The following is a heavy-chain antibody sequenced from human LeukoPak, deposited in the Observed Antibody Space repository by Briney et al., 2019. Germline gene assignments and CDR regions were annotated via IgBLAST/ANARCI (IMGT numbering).Heavy chain of an antibody. CDR3: ARDGGYDFWSGYSYYFDY. CDR1: GFTFSSYS. CDR2: ISSSSSYL. D-gene: IGHD3-3*01. V-gene: IGHV3-21*01. Sequence: GGSLRLSCAASGFTFSSYSMNWVRQAPGKGLEWVSSISSSSSYLYYADSVKGRFTISRDNAKNSLYLQMNSLRAEDTAVYYCARDGGYDFWSGYSYYFDYWGQGTLVTVSS. J-gene: IGHJ4*02.